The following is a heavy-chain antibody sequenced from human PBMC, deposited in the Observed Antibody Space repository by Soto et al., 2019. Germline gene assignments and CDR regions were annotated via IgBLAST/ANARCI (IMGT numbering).Heavy chain of an antibody. CDR2: ISAYNGNT. CDR3: GRTAADFVL. Sequence: QVQLVQSGAEVKKPGASVKVSCKASGYTFTSYGISWVRQAPGQGLEWMGWISAYNGNTNYAQKLQGRVTMTTDRSKSAEYMEMRSLGSDDSAVYYCGRTAADFVLGGQGTLVTVSS. J-gene: IGHJ4*02. V-gene: IGHV1-18*01. CDR1: GYTFTSYG. D-gene: IGHD6-13*01.